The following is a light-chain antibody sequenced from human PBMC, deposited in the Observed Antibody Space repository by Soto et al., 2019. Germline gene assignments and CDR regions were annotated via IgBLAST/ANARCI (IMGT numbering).Light chain of an antibody. CDR1: QSVSNNY. V-gene: IGKV3-20*01. J-gene: IGKJ1*01. CDR2: GAS. CDR3: QQYISSPLT. Sequence: EIVLTQSPGTLSLSPGESATLSCRASQSVSNNYLAWYQQKPGQAPRLVIYGASSRGTGIPDRFSASGSGTDFTLTISRLEPEDFAVYYCQQYISSPLTFGQGTKVDIK.